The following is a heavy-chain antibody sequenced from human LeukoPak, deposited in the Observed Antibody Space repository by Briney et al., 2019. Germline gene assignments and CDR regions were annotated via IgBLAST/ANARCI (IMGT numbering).Heavy chain of an antibody. CDR2: IGTAGDT. CDR1: GFTFSNYD. CDR3: ARGPSQDYDSSVYDWRVFDL. V-gene: IGHV3-13*04. D-gene: IGHD3-22*01. Sequence: GGSLMLCCAASGFTFSNYDMHWVRQVTGKGLEWVSAIGTAGDTYYPGSVKGRFTISRENAKNSLYLQMNSLRAGDTAVYYCARGPSQDYDSSVYDWRVFDLWGQRPMVTVSS. J-gene: IGHJ3*01.